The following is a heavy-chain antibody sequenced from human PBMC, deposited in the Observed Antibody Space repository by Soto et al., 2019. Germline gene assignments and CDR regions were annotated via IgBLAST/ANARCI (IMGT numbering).Heavy chain of an antibody. D-gene: IGHD3-22*01. CDR1: GGSISSGDYY. CDR3: ARGGYSYYFDY. V-gene: IGHV4-61*08. Sequence: SETLSLTCTVSGGSISSGDYYWSWLRQPPGKGLEWIGYIYYSGSTNYNPSLKSRVTISIDTSKNQFSLKLSSVTAADTAVYYCARGGYSYYFDYWGQGTLVTSPQ. CDR2: IYYSGST. J-gene: IGHJ4*02.